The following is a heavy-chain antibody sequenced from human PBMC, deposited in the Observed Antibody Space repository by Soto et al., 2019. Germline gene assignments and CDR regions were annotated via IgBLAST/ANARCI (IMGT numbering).Heavy chain of an antibody. V-gene: IGHV4-59*08. CDR3: ARRGFGLFYYGTSGSPDFYYYNMDV. CDR2: IFYTGIA. J-gene: IGHJ6*03. CDR1: GGSISSYY. Sequence: SETLSLTCTVSGGSISSYYWSWIRQTPGKGLEWIGHIFYTGIAKYNSSLRSRVTISLDTSKTQFSLTLKSVTAADTAVYYCARRGFGLFYYGTSGSPDFYYYNMDVWGQGTTVTVSS. D-gene: IGHD3-22*01.